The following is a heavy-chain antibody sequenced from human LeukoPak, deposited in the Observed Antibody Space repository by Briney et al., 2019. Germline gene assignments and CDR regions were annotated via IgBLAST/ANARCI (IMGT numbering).Heavy chain of an antibody. V-gene: IGHV1-69*04. Sequence: SVKVSCKASGGTFSSYAISWVRQAPGQGLEWMGRIIPILGIANYAQKFQGRVTITADKSTSTAYMELSSLRSEDTAVYYCARVGGYCTNGVCYHYFDYWGQGTLVTVSS. CDR3: ARVGGYCTNGVCYHYFDY. CDR1: GGTFSSYA. CDR2: IIPILGIA. J-gene: IGHJ4*02. D-gene: IGHD2-8*01.